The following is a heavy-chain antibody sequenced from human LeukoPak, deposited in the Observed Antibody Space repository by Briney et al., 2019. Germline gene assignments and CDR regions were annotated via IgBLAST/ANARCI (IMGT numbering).Heavy chain of an antibody. J-gene: IGHJ3*02. CDR3: ARTYYYDSSGYYSYAFDI. V-gene: IGHV1-2*02. D-gene: IGHD3-22*01. Sequence: ASVKVSCKASGYTFTGYYMHWVRQAPGQGLEWMGWINPNSGGTNYAQKFQGRVTMTRDTSISTAYMELSRLRSDDTAVYYCARTYYYDSSGYYSYAFDIWGQGTMVTVS. CDR2: INPNSGGT. CDR1: GYTFTGYY.